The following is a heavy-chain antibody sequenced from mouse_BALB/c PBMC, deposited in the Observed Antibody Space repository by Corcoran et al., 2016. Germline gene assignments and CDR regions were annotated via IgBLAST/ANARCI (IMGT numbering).Heavy chain of an antibody. D-gene: IGHD2-1*01. CDR1: GFNIKDTY. CDR2: IDPANGNT. Sequence: EVQLQQSGAELVKPGASVKLSCTASGFNIKDTYMHWVKQRPEQGLEWIGRIDPANGNTKYDPKFQGKATITADTSANTAYLQLSSLTSEDTAVYYCANYGNYGYWGQGTTLTVSS. V-gene: IGHV14-3*02. CDR3: ANYGNYGY. J-gene: IGHJ2*01.